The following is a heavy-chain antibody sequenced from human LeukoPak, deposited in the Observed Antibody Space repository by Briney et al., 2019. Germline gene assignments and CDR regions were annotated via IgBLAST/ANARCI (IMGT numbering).Heavy chain of an antibody. V-gene: IGHV4-59*08. Sequence: SETLSLTCTVSGGSISSYYWSWIRQPPGKGLEWIGSIYHSGSTYYNPSLKSRVTISVDTSKNQFSLKLSSVTAADTAVYYCASRYVAAAWSWGQGTLVTVSS. CDR1: GGSISSYY. CDR3: ASRYVAAAWS. D-gene: IGHD6-13*01. J-gene: IGHJ4*02. CDR2: IYHSGST.